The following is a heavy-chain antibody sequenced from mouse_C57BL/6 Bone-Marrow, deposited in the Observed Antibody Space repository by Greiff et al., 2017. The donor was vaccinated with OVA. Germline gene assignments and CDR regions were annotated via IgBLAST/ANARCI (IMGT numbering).Heavy chain of an antibody. J-gene: IGHJ2*01. V-gene: IGHV1-64*01. D-gene: IGHD3-2*02. CDR2: IHPNSGST. Sequence: QVQLQQPGAELVKPGASVKLSCKASGYTFTSYWMHWVKQRPGQGLEWIGMIHPNSGSTNYNEKFKSKATLTVDKSSSTAYMQLSSLTSEDSAVYYCATQTAQASFDYWGQGTTLTVSS. CDR1: GYTFTSYW. CDR3: ATQTAQASFDY.